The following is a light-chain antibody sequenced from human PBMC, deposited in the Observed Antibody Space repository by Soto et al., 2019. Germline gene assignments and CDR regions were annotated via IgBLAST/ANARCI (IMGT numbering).Light chain of an antibody. J-gene: IGKJ5*01. CDR2: DAT. Sequence: ETVVTQSPATLSLSPGERATLSCRASQNVDRYVVWYQQKPGQAPRLLIYDATNRATGIPARFRGGGSGTDFTLTISNLQPEDFATYYCQQSYSTLSITFGQGTRLEIK. CDR1: QNVDRY. CDR3: QQSYSTLSIT. V-gene: IGKV3-11*01.